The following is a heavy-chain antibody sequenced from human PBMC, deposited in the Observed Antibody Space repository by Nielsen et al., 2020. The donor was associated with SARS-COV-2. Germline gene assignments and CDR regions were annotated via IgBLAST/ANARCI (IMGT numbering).Heavy chain of an antibody. J-gene: IGHJ4*02. CDR2: ISNDGNNK. D-gene: IGHD1-26*01. CDR3: AREGGSYHHTSTYFDY. CDR1: GFTFSSYD. Sequence: GGSLRLSCAASGFTFSSYDMHWVRQAPGKGLEWVAVISNDGNNKNYADSVKGRFTISRDNAKNTLFLQMGSLRAEDTAVYYCAREGGSYHHTSTYFDYWGQGTLVTVSS. V-gene: IGHV3-30*03.